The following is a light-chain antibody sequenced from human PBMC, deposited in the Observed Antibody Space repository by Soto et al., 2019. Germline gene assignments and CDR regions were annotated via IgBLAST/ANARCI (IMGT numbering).Light chain of an antibody. CDR2: DAY. J-gene: IGKJ5*01. V-gene: IGKV3-11*01. CDR1: QSFRGL. CDR3: QQRHMWPIS. Sequence: VLTQSPVTLSLSPGERATLSCRASQSFRGLLAWYQQKPGQAPRLLIYDAYNRATGIPPRFSGSGSGTHFTLTISSLEPEDYAVYYCQQRHMWPISFGQGTRLEIK.